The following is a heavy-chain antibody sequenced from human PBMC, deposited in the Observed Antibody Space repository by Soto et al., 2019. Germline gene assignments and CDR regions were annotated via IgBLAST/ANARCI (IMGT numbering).Heavy chain of an antibody. CDR3: AKDVLMYYFDSSAYYGALQV. CDR2: ISGDGRSN. D-gene: IGHD3-22*01. Sequence: QVHLVESGGGVVQPGGSLRLSCEASGFTFTSYAMHWVRQAPGKGLEWVAGISGDGRSNHLADSLKGRFIISRDNSRKTVSLRVNSLRAEDTAVYYCAKDVLMYYFDSSAYYGALQVWGQGTVVSVTS. CDR1: GFTFTSYA. J-gene: IGHJ3*01. V-gene: IGHV3-30*18.